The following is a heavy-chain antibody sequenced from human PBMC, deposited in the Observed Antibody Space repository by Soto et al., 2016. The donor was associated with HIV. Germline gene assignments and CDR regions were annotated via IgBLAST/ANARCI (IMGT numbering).Heavy chain of an antibody. CDR3: AMDRGGRWDLR. CDR1: GTTFRSGLLYRNYW. D-gene: IGHD1-26*01. J-gene: IGHJ4*02. CDR2: INPDGSIV. Sequence: EVQLAESGGGLAQPGGSLRLSCAASGTTFRSGLLYRNYWMYWVRQAPGKGLVWVSRINPDGSIVTYGDSVKGRFTISRDNAKNTLYLQMNSLRVDDTAVYYCAMDRGGRWDLRWGQGNPGSPVSS. V-gene: IGHV3-74*03.